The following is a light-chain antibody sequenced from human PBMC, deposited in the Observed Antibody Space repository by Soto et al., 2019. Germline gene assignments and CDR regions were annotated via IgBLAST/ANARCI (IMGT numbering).Light chain of an antibody. CDR3: TSYVGNDIWV. CDR1: SSDVGAYKY. CDR2: EVT. Sequence: QSALTQPPSASGSPGQSVTISCTGTSSDVGAYKYVSWYQQYPGEAPKLMIYEVTKRPSGVPDRFSGSKSGNTASLTVSGLKAEDEADYYCTSYVGNDIWVFGGGTKLTVL. J-gene: IGLJ3*02. V-gene: IGLV2-8*01.